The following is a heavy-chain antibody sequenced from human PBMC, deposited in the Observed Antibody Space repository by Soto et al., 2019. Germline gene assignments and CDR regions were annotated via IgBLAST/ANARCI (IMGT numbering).Heavy chain of an antibody. D-gene: IGHD3-22*01. CDR3: ARAGYYYDSSGYYYFDY. Sequence: ASVKVSCKASGYTFTSYYMHWVRQAPGQGLEWMGMINPSGGSTSYPQKFQGRVTMTRDTSTSTVYMELSSLRSEGTAVYYCARAGYYYDSSGYYYFDYWGQGTLVTVSS. V-gene: IGHV1-46*01. J-gene: IGHJ4*02. CDR2: INPSGGST. CDR1: GYTFTSYY.